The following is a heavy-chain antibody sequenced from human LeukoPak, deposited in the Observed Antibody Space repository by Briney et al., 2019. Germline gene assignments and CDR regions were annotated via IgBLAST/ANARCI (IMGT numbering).Heavy chain of an antibody. V-gene: IGHV1-2*02. CDR1: GHTFTGYY. J-gene: IGHJ5*02. CDR2: INPNSGGT. D-gene: IGHD2-8*01. CDR3: ARGAPLMVYGGFNWFDP. Sequence: ASVKVSCKASGHTFTGYYMHWVRQAPGQGLEWMGWINPNSGGTNYAQKFQGRVTMTRDTSISTAYMELSRLRSDDTAVYYCARGAPLMVYGGFNWFDPWGQGTLVTVSS.